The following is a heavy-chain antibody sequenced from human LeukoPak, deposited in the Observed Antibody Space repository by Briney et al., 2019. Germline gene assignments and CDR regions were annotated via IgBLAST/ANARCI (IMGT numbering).Heavy chain of an antibody. V-gene: IGHV3-23*01. D-gene: IGHD6-13*01. Sequence: GGSLRLSCAASGFTFSSYAMSWVRQAPGKGLEWASAISGSGGSTYYADSVKGRFTISRDNSKNTLYLQMNSLRAEDTAVYYCAKPGVGQQLSGAFSCWGQGTLVTVSS. CDR1: GFTFSSYA. CDR3: AKPGVGQQLSGAFSC. J-gene: IGHJ4*02. CDR2: ISGSGGST.